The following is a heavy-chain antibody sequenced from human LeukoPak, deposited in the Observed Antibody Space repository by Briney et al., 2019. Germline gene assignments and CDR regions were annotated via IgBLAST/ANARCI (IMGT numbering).Heavy chain of an antibody. CDR3: AKVQYYDILTGADY. CDR1: GFTFSSYS. Sequence: GGSLRLSCAASGFTFSSYSMNWIRQAPGKGLEWVAVISYDGSNKYYADSVKGRFTISRDNSKNTLYLQMNSLRAEDTAVYYCAKVQYYDILTGADYWGQGTLVTVSP. V-gene: IGHV3-30*18. D-gene: IGHD3-9*01. CDR2: ISYDGSNK. J-gene: IGHJ4*02.